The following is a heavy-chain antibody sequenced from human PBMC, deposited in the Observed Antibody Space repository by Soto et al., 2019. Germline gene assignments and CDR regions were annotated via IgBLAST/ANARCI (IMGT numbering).Heavy chain of an antibody. CDR3: ARGGDVSGYCSSTSCYSGGDY. J-gene: IGHJ4*02. D-gene: IGHD2-2*01. V-gene: IGHV1-46*01. CDR1: GYTFTSYY. Sequence: QVQLVQSGAEVKKPGASVKVSCKASGYTFTSYYMHWVRQAPGQGLEWMGIINPSGGSTSYAQKFQGRVTMTRDTSTSTGYMELSSLRSEDTAVYYCARGGDVSGYCSSTSCYSGGDYWGQGTLVTVSS. CDR2: INPSGGST.